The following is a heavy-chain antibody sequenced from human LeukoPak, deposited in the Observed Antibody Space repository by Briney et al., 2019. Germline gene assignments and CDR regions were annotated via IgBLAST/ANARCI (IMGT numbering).Heavy chain of an antibody. Sequence: PGRSLRLSCAASGFTFSSYGMHWVRQAPGKGLEWVAVIWYDGSNKYYADSVKGRFTISRDNSKNTLYLQMNSLRDKDTAVYYCARDHIVATMIFDYWGQGALVTVSS. V-gene: IGHV3-33*01. CDR2: IWYDGSNK. CDR3: ARDHIVATMIFDY. D-gene: IGHD5-12*01. J-gene: IGHJ4*02. CDR1: GFTFSSYG.